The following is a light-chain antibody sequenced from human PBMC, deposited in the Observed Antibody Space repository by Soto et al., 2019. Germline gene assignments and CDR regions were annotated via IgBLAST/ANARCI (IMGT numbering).Light chain of an antibody. CDR1: QSLLHSNGYNY. V-gene: IGKV2-28*01. Sequence: DIVMTQSPLSLPVTPGEPASISCRSSQSLLHSNGYNYLDWYLQKPGQSPQLLIYLGSNLASGVTDRFRGSGSGTDFTLKISRVEAEDVGVYYCMQGLQTWTFGQGTKVEIK. CDR3: MQGLQTWT. CDR2: LGS. J-gene: IGKJ1*01.